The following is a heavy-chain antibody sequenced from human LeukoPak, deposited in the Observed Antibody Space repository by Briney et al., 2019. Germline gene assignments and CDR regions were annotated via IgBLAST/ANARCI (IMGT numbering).Heavy chain of an antibody. V-gene: IGHV3-7*01. J-gene: IGHJ4*02. CDR3: ARDLFDY. CDR2: INQDGSGK. CDR1: GFTISNYW. Sequence: AGGSLRLSCAASGFTISNYWMSWVRQAPGKGLEWVAIINQDGSGKYYVDSVKGRFTISRDSAKNSLYLQMNSLTAEDTAVYYCARDLFDYWGQGTLVTVSS.